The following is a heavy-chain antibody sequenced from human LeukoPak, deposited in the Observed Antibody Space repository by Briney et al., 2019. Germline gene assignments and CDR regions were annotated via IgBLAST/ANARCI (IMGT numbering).Heavy chain of an antibody. CDR3: ARDRRGSGWSPSDY. CDR2: ISWNSGSI. D-gene: IGHD6-19*01. J-gene: IGHJ4*02. V-gene: IGHV3-9*01. CDR1: GFTFDDYA. Sequence: PGRSLRLSCAASGFTFDDYAMHWVRQAPGKGLEWVSGISWNSGSIGYADSVKGRFTISRDNAKNSLYLQMNSLRAEDTAVYYCARDRRGSGWSPSDYWGQGTLVTVSS.